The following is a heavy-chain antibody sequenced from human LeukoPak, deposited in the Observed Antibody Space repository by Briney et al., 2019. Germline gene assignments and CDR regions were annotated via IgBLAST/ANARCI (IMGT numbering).Heavy chain of an antibody. CDR3: ARGYDY. D-gene: IGHD5-18*01. J-gene: IGHJ4*02. V-gene: IGHV3-74*01. Sequence: PGGSLRLSCAASGFTISTYWMHWVRQAPGKGLVWVSSINSDGSKKDYAGSVKGRFTISRNNAKNTVCLQMNSLRVEDTAVYYCARGYDYWGQGTLVTVSS. CDR1: GFTISTYW. CDR2: INSDGSKK.